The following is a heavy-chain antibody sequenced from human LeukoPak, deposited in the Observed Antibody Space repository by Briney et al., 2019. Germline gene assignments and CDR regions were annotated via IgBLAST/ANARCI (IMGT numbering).Heavy chain of an antibody. D-gene: IGHD3-10*01. CDR3: ARGFGSGSYFVY. CDR2: IYYSGST. Sequence: PSETLSLTCTVSGDSISSYYWNWIRQPPGKGLEWIGYIYYSGSTNYNPSLKSRVTISINTSKNQFSLKLSSVTAADTAVYYCARGFGSGSYFVYWGQGTLVTVSS. CDR1: GDSISSYY. J-gene: IGHJ4*02. V-gene: IGHV4-59*12.